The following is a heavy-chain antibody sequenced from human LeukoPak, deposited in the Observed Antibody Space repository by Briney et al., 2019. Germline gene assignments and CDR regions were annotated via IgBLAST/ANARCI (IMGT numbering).Heavy chain of an antibody. V-gene: IGHV4-39*01. CDR3: ARHYYDSGGYYHNWFDP. D-gene: IGHD3-22*01. J-gene: IGHJ5*02. Sequence: PSETLSLTCTVSGGSISSSSYYWGWIRQPPGKGLEWIGSIYYSGSTNYNPSLKSRVTISVDTSKNQFSLKLSSVTAADTAVYYCARHYYDSGGYYHNWFDPWGQGTLVTVSS. CDR1: GGSISSSSYY. CDR2: IYYSGST.